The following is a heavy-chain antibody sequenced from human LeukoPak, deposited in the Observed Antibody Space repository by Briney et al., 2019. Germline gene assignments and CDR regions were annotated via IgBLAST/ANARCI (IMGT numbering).Heavy chain of an antibody. CDR2: IYTSGST. V-gene: IGHV4-4*07. J-gene: IGHJ5*02. D-gene: IGHD3-9*01. CDR3: ARDRNYDILTGYFGISWFDP. CDR1: GGSISSYY. Sequence: SETLSLTCTVSGGSISSYYWSWIRQPAGKGLEWIGRIYTSGSTNYNPSLKSRVTMSVDTSKNQFSLRLSSVTAADTAVYYCARDRNYDILTGYFGISWFDPWGQGTLVTVSS.